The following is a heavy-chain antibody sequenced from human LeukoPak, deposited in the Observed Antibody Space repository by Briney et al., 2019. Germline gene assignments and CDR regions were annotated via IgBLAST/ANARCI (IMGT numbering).Heavy chain of an antibody. Sequence: PGGSPRLSCAASGFIFSDFAMSWVRQAPGKGLEWVSGMSASGSHTHSADFVKGRFTISRDNFKDTLYLQMNGLRVEDTAVYYCAKVRSGNNYYFDYWGQGTLVTVSS. J-gene: IGHJ4*02. CDR1: GFIFSDFA. CDR3: AKVRSGNNYYFDY. CDR2: MSASGSHT. V-gene: IGHV3-23*01. D-gene: IGHD1/OR15-1a*01.